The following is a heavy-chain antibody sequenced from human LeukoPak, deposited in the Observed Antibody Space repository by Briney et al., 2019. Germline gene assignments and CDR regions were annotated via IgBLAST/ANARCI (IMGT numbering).Heavy chain of an antibody. J-gene: IGHJ4*02. D-gene: IGHD3-22*01. Sequence: QPGGSLRLSCAASGFTFSSYSMNWVRQAPGKGLEWVSAIGGSDGSTYYADSVKGRFTISRDNSKDTLYLQMNSLRAEDTAVYYCAKRDSSGSYPYYFDYWGQGTLVTVSS. CDR2: IGGSDGST. V-gene: IGHV3-23*01. CDR1: GFTFSSYS. CDR3: AKRDSSGSYPYYFDY.